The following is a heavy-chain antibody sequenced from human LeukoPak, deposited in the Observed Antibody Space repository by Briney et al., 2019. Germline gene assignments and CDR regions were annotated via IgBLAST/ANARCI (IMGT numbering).Heavy chain of an antibody. J-gene: IGHJ4*02. CDR3: AKGSLRFLEWLYFDY. V-gene: IGHV3-23*01. CDR1: GFTFSDYA. Sequence: GGSLRLSCAASGFTFSDYAMTWVRQAPGKGLEWVSSTGPVHYAYSVKGRFTISRDNSKNTLYLQMNSLRAEDTAVYYCAKGSLRFLEWLYFDYWGQGTLVTVSS. CDR2: TGPV. D-gene: IGHD3-3*01.